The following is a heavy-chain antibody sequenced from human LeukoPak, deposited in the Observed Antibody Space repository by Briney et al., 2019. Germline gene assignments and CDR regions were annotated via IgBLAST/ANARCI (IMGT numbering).Heavy chain of an antibody. V-gene: IGHV3-48*04. CDR3: ARDDDRPDNGLDY. CDR1: GFTFSSYS. CDR2: ISSSSSTI. J-gene: IGHJ4*02. D-gene: IGHD3-22*01. Sequence: GGSLRLSCAASGFTFSSYSMNWVRQAPGKGLEWVSYISSSSSTIYYADSVKGRFTISRDNAKNSLYLQMNSLRAEDTAVYYCARDDDRPDNGLDYWGQGTLITVSS.